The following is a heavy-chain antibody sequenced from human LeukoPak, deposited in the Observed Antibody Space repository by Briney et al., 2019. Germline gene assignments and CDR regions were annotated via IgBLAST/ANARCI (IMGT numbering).Heavy chain of an antibody. CDR1: GGSISNYY. Sequence: SETLSLTCTVSGGSISNYYWSWIRQPPGKGLEWIGYIYYSGSTNYNPSLKSRVTISVDTSKNQFSLKLSSVTAADTAVYYCARVGSGGALYYFDYWGQGTLVTVSS. CDR3: ARVGSGGALYYFDY. CDR2: IYYSGST. D-gene: IGHD2-15*01. J-gene: IGHJ4*02. V-gene: IGHV4-59*01.